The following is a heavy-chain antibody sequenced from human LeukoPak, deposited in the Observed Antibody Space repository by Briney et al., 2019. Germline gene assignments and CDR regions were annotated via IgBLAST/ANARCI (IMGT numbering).Heavy chain of an antibody. Sequence: PGRSLRLSCAASGFTFSSYSMNWVRQAPGKGLEWVSSISSSSSYIYYADSVKGRFTISRDNAKNSLYLQMNSLRAEDTAVYYCARRLYYYYGMDVWGQGTTVTVSS. CDR3: ARRLYYYYGMDV. D-gene: IGHD2-21*01. CDR2: ISSSSSYI. V-gene: IGHV3-21*01. CDR1: GFTFSSYS. J-gene: IGHJ6*02.